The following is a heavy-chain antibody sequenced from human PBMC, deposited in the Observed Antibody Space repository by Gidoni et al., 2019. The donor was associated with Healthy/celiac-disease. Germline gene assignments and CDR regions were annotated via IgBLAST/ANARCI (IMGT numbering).Heavy chain of an antibody. D-gene: IGHD4-17*01. Sequence: QVQLQESGRGLLKPSETLSLTGTVAGYSISCGYYWGWIRQPPGKGLEWIGSIYHSGSTYYNPSLKSRVTISGDTSKNQFSLKLSSVTAADTAVYYCARAPPSTLDLYGDYELDYWGQGTLVTVSS. CDR3: ARAPPSTLDLYGDYELDY. CDR1: GYSISCGYY. J-gene: IGHJ4*02. V-gene: IGHV4-38-2*02. CDR2: IYHSGST.